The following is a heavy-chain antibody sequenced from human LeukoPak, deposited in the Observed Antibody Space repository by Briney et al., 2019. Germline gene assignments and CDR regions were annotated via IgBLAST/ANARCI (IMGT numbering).Heavy chain of an antibody. CDR2: INYSGST. Sequence: SETLSLTCTVSGGSITSGAYYWGWIRQPPGKGREWIGSINYSGSTYSNPPLKSRVTISVDTSKNQYSLKLISVTAADTAMYYCARNRRSYDSSGYQNYFAYWGQGTLVIVSS. V-gene: IGHV4-39*01. J-gene: IGHJ4*02. D-gene: IGHD3-22*01. CDR1: GGSITSGAYY. CDR3: ARNRRSYDSSGYQNYFAY.